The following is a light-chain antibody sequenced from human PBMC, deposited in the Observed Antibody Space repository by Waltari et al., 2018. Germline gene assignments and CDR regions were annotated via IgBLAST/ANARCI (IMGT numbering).Light chain of an antibody. Sequence: QSVLTQPPSVSAAPGQKVTLSCSGTGSNIGDNFVSWYQQLPGTAPKLLIYDNNKRPSGIPDRCSGSKSGTSATLGITGLQTGDEADYYCGTWDTDLSVVFGGGTKLTVL. V-gene: IGLV1-51*01. CDR1: GSNIGDNF. J-gene: IGLJ2*01. CDR3: GTWDTDLSVV. CDR2: DNN.